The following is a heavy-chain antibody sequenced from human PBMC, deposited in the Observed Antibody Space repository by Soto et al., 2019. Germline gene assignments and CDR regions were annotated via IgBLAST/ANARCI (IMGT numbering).Heavy chain of an antibody. CDR2: IGTAGDT. CDR3: ARGGAAAIFFSETKNWYFDL. CDR1: GFTFSSYD. D-gene: IGHD2-2*01. V-gene: IGHV3-13*01. Sequence: EVQLVESGGGLVQPGGSLRLSCAASGFTFSSYDMHWVRQATGKGLEWVSAIGTAGDTYYPGSVKGRFTISRENAKNSLYLQMNSLRAGDTAVYYCARGGAAAIFFSETKNWYFDLWGRGTLVTVSS. J-gene: IGHJ2*01.